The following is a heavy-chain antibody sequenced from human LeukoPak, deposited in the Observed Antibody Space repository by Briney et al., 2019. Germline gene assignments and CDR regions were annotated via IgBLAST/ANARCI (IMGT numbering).Heavy chain of an antibody. D-gene: IGHD2-15*01. CDR1: GGSISSYY. CDR3: AGGYCSGGNCYSASWYYPTNV. CDR2: FCYSGNT. J-gene: IGHJ6*02. Sequence: PSETLSLTCTVSGGSISSYYWIWIRQPPGKGLEWIGSFCYSGNTNYTPSLKSRVTISVDTSRNQFSLKLSSVTAADTAVYYCAGGYCSGGNCYSASWYYPTNVWGQGTTVTVPS. V-gene: IGHV4-59*01.